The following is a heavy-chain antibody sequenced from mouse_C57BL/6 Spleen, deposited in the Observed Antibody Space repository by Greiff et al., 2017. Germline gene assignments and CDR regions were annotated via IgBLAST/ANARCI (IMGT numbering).Heavy chain of an antibody. CDR1: GYTFTSYW. CDR2: IDPSDSET. J-gene: IGHJ1*03. CDR3: ARSYDGPYWYFDV. D-gene: IGHD2-3*01. Sequence: VQLQQPGAELVRPGSSVKLSCKASGYTFTSYWMHWVKQRPIQGLEWIGNIDPSDSETHYNQKFKDKATLTVDKSSSTAYMQLSSLTSEDSAVYYCARSYDGPYWYFDVWGTGTTVTVSS. V-gene: IGHV1-52*01.